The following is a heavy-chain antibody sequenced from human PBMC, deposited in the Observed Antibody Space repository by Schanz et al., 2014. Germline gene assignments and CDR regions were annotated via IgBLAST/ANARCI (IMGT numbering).Heavy chain of an antibody. CDR3: ARDLPRTFLFDY. CDR1: GFTFSSYA. J-gene: IGHJ4*02. V-gene: IGHV3-23*01. Sequence: VQLLESGGGLVQPGGSLRLSCAASGFTFSSYAMSWVRQAPGKGLEWVSAISGRGGSTYYADSVKGRFTISRDNSKNTLYLQMNSLRAEDTAVYYCARDLPRTFLFDYWGQGTLVTVSS. CDR2: ISGRGGST.